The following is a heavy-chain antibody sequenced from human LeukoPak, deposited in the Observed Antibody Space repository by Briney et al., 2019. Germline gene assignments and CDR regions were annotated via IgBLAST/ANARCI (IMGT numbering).Heavy chain of an antibody. CDR3: ARQYYDILTGYYTDYYFDY. J-gene: IGHJ4*02. CDR2: IYYSGST. Sequence: PSETLSLTCTVSGGSISSGSSYWGWIRQPPGKGLEWIVSIYYSGSTYYNPSLNSLVTISVDTSKNQFSLKLSSVTAADTTVYYCARQYYDILTGYYTDYYFDYWGQGTLVTVSS. V-gene: IGHV4-39*01. D-gene: IGHD3-9*01. CDR1: GGSISSGSSY.